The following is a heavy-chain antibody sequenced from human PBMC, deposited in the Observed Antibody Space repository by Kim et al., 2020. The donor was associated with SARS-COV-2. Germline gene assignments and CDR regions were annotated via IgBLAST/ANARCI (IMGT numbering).Heavy chain of an antibody. CDR2: GATT. Sequence: GATTYYPGSVKGRFTISRDNAKNTLYLQMNNLRAEDTAVYFCAQSGQLDYWGQGTLVTVSS. D-gene: IGHD5-12*01. CDR3: AQSGQLDY. J-gene: IGHJ4*02. V-gene: IGHV3-23*01.